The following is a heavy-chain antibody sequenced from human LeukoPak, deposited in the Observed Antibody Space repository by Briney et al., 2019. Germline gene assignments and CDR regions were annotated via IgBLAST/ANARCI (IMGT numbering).Heavy chain of an antibody. Sequence: GGSVKDSCKASGGTFSIYAISWVRQAPGQGLEWMGRIIPIFGIANYAQKFQGRVTITADKSTSTAYMELSSLRSEDTAVYYCASPGIAAAGNYFDYWGQGTLVTVSS. D-gene: IGHD6-13*01. CDR2: IIPIFGIA. CDR3: ASPGIAAAGNYFDY. V-gene: IGHV1-69*04. J-gene: IGHJ4*02. CDR1: GGTFSIYA.